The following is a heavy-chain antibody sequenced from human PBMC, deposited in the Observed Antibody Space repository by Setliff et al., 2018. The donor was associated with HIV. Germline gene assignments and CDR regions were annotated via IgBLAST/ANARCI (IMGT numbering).Heavy chain of an antibody. CDR3: ARAYFGSGIYY. CDR2: IYSSGTT. CDR1: GVSISDHY. Sequence: SETLSLTCFVSGVSISDHYWGWIRQPPGKGLEWIGYIYSSGTTQYNPSVESRVTMSLDTSRDQFSLKVNSVTAADTAVYYCARAYFGSGIYYWGQGTLVTVSS. D-gene: IGHD3-10*01. J-gene: IGHJ4*02. V-gene: IGHV4-4*09.